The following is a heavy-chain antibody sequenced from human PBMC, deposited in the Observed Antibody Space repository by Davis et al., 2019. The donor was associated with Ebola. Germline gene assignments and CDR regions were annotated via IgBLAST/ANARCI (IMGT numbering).Heavy chain of an antibody. Sequence: GGSLRLSCAASGFTVSSNYMSWVRQAPGKGLERVSVIYSGGSTYYADSVKGRFTISRDNSKNTLYLQMNSLRAEDTAVYYCAAEMTTVTLFYYYGMDVWGQGTTVTVSS. CDR2: IYSGGST. V-gene: IGHV3-53*01. CDR3: AAEMTTVTLFYYYGMDV. CDR1: GFTVSSNY. D-gene: IGHD4-17*01. J-gene: IGHJ6*02.